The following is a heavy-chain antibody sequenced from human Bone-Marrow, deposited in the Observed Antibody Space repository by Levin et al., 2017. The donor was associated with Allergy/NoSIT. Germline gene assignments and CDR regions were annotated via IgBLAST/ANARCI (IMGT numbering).Heavy chain of an antibody. D-gene: IGHD4-11*01. Sequence: TGGSLRLSCAASGFTFSSYSMNWVRQAPGKGLEWVSSISSSSSYIYYADSVKGRFTISRDNAKNSLYLQMNSLRAEDTAVYYCARWGSNYYFDYWGQGTLVTVSS. J-gene: IGHJ4*02. CDR2: ISSSSSYI. V-gene: IGHV3-21*01. CDR3: ARWGSNYYFDY. CDR1: GFTFSSYS.